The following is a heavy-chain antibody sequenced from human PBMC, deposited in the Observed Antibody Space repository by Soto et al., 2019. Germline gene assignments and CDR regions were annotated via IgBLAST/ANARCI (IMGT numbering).Heavy chain of an antibody. D-gene: IGHD5-12*01. J-gene: IGHJ4*02. V-gene: IGHV4-59*03. CDR2: IYYSGST. Sequence: SETLSLTCTVSGGSINRYYWNWIRQPPGKGLEWIGYIYYSGSTNYNPSLKSRVTMSVETSNNQFSLKLSSVTAADTAVYFCAGVGRVDGYNYLNYWGQGTQVTVYS. CDR1: GGSINRYY. CDR3: AGVGRVDGYNYLNY.